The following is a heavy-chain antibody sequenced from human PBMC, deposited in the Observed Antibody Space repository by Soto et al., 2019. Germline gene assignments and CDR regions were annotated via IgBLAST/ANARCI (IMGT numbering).Heavy chain of an antibody. D-gene: IGHD7-27*01. Sequence: AGGSLRLSCAATGFTFSSYGMNWVRQAPGKGLEWVAVISYDENNKYYADSVKGRFTISRDNSKNTLYLQMNSLKAEDTAVYYCAKVLTGDLDYWGQGTLVTVSS. J-gene: IGHJ4*02. V-gene: IGHV3-30*18. CDR2: ISYDENNK. CDR1: GFTFSSYG. CDR3: AKVLTGDLDY.